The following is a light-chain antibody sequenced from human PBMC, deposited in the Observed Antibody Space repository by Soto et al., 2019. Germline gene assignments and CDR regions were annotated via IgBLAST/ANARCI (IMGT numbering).Light chain of an antibody. CDR3: QQRSNWPVT. J-gene: IGKJ1*01. CDR2: DAS. CDR1: QSVSSY. V-gene: IGKV3-11*01. Sequence: EIVLTQSPATLSLSPGEGATLSCRASQSVSSYLAWYQQKPGQAPGLLIYDASNRATGIPARFSGSGSGTDFTLTISSLEPEDFAVYYCQQRSNWPVTFGLGTKVEV.